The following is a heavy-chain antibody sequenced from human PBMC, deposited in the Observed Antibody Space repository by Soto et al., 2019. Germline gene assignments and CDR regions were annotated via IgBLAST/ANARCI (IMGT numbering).Heavy chain of an antibody. CDR1: GYTITSYA. CDR3: ARGGALAAADYYYYYGMDV. J-gene: IGHJ6*02. D-gene: IGHD6-13*01. V-gene: IGHV1-69*13. Sequence: GASLKVSCKASGYTITSYAMHWVRQAPGQRLEWMGGIIPIFGTANYAQKFQGRVTITADESTSTAYVELSSLRSEDTAVYYCARGGALAAADYYYYYGMDVWGQGTTVTVSS. CDR2: IIPIFGTA.